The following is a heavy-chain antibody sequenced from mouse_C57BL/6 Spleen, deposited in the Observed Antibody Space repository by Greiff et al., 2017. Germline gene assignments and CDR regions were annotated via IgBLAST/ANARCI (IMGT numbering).Heavy chain of an antibody. J-gene: IGHJ1*03. V-gene: IGHV1-64*01. D-gene: IGHD2-13*01. CDR1: GYTFTSYW. CDR3: ARPLLWRLQASFDV. CDR2: IHPNSGST. Sequence: QVQLQQPGAELVKPGASVKLSCKASGYTFTSYWMHWVKQRPGQGLEWIGMIHPNSGSTNYNEKVKSKATLTVDKSSSTAYMQLSSLTSEDSAVYYCARPLLWRLQASFDVWGTGTTVTVSS.